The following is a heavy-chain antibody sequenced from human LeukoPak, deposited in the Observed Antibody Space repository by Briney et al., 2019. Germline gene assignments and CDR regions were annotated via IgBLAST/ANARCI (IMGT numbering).Heavy chain of an antibody. CDR2: ISRNSGDYT. V-gene: IGHV3-21*01. CDR3: ARDPMVRGAENAFDI. D-gene: IGHD3-10*01. J-gene: IGHJ3*02. Sequence: PGGSLRLSCAASGFTFSSYGMYWVRQAPGKGLECVASISRNSGDYTLYAASVKGRFTISRDNAKNSLYLQMNSLRAEDTAVYYCARDPMVRGAENAFDIWGQGTMVTVSS. CDR1: GFTFSSYG.